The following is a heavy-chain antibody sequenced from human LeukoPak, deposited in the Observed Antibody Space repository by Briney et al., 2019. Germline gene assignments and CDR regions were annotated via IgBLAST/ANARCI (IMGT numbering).Heavy chain of an antibody. CDR1: GFTFSSYW. Sequence: PGGSLRLSCAASGFTFSSYWMSWVRQAPGKGLEWVANIKQDGSEKYYVDSAKGRFTISRDNAKNSLYLQMNSLRAEDTAVYYCARDYDYYDSSGYYYVPKYYFDYWGQGTLVTVSS. D-gene: IGHD3-22*01. J-gene: IGHJ4*02. CDR2: IKQDGSEK. CDR3: ARDYDYYDSSGYYYVPKYYFDY. V-gene: IGHV3-7*01.